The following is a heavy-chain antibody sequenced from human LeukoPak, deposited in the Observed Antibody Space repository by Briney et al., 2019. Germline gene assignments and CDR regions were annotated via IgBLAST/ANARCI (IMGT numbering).Heavy chain of an antibody. V-gene: IGHV4-59*08. CDR3: ARHRGDGYNSYVDY. J-gene: IGHJ4*02. Sequence: SETLSLTCTVSGGSISSYYWSWIRQPPGKGLEWIGYIYYSGSTNYNPSLRSRVTISVDTSKNQFSLKLSSVTAADTAVYYCARHRGDGYNSYVDYWGQGTLVTVSS. CDR1: GGSISSYY. D-gene: IGHD5-24*01. CDR2: IYYSGST.